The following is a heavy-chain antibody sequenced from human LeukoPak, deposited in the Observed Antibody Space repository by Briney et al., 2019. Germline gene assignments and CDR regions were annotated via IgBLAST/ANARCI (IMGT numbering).Heavy chain of an antibody. CDR2: IWYDGSNT. D-gene: IGHD3-22*01. CDR1: GFNFSTYD. J-gene: IGHJ4*02. CDR3: AREARYDSSGYYLDY. Sequence: PGGSLRLSCAASGFNFSTYDMHWVRQAPGKGLEWVAVIWYDGSNTYYVDSVKGRFTISRDNSKNTLYLQMNSLRAEDTAVYYCAREARYDSSGYYLDYWGQGTLVTVSS. V-gene: IGHV3-33*01.